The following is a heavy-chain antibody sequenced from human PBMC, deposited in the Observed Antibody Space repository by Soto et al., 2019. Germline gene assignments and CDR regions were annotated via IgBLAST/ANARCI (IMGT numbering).Heavy chain of an antibody. CDR3: ARSYGDYVSDFDY. CDR1: GFTFSSHA. V-gene: IGHV3-23*01. Sequence: GGSLRLSCAASGFTFSSHAMSWVRQAPGKGLEWVSAISGSGYITYYADSVKGRFTISRDNSKNTLYLQMNSLRAEDTAVYFCARSYGDYVSDFDYWGHGTLVTVSS. J-gene: IGHJ4*01. D-gene: IGHD4-17*01. CDR2: ISGSGYIT.